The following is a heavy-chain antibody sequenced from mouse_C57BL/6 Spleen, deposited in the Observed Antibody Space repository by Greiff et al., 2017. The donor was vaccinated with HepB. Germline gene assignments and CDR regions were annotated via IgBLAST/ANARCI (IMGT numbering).Heavy chain of an antibody. CDR2: IDPSDSYT. Sequence: VKLMESGAELVMPGASVKLSCKASGYTFTSYWMHWVKQRPGQGLEWIGEIDPSDSYTNYNQKFKGKSTLTVDKSSSTAYMQLSSLTSEDSAVYDCARRNYYGSSYDYYAMDYWGQGTSVTVSS. CDR3: ARRNYYGSSYDYYAMDY. J-gene: IGHJ4*01. V-gene: IGHV1-69*01. D-gene: IGHD1-1*01. CDR1: GYTFTSYW.